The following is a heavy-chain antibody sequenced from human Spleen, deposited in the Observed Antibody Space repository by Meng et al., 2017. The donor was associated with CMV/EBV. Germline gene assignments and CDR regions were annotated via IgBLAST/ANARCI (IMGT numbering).Heavy chain of an antibody. V-gene: IGHV3-7*01. CDR2: IKQDGSEK. CDR3: AREGYYDSSGYWGDDAFDI. CDR1: GFTFSSYA. J-gene: IGHJ3*02. D-gene: IGHD3-22*01. Sequence: GESLKISCAASGFTFSSYAMSWVRQAPGKGLEWVANIKQDGSEKYYVDSVKGRFTISRDNAKNSLYLQMNSLRAEDTAVYYCAREGYYDSSGYWGDDAFDIWGQGTMVTVSS.